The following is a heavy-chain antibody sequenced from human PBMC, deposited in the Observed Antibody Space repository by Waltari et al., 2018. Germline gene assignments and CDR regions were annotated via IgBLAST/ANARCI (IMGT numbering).Heavy chain of an antibody. CDR1: GGARHSSLYS. J-gene: IGHJ4*02. D-gene: IGHD6-6*01. CDR2: IYYSGST. V-gene: IGHV4-39*01. Sequence: QLQLQESGPGLVQPSETLYLACTVSGGARHSSLYSWGWIRQPPGKGLEWIWSIYYSGSTYYNPSLKSRVTISVDTSKNQFSLKLSSVTAADTAVYYCAGLSYSSSLDWGQGTLVTVSS. CDR3: AGLSYSSSLD.